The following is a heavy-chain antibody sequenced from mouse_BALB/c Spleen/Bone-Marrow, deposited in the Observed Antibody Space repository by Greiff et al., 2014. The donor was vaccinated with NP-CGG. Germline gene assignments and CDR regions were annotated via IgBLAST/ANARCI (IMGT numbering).Heavy chain of an antibody. CDR1: GFDFSRYW. CDR2: INPGSSTI. V-gene: IGHV4-1*02. J-gene: IGHJ3*01. CDR3: ASNGYYGWIAY. D-gene: IGHD2-3*01. Sequence: EVKLQESGGGLVQPGGSLKLSCAASGFDFSRYWMTWVRQAPGKGLEWIGEINPGSSTINYTPSLKDKFIISRDNAKNTLYLQMSKVRSEDTALYYCASNGYYGWIAYWGQGTLVTVSP.